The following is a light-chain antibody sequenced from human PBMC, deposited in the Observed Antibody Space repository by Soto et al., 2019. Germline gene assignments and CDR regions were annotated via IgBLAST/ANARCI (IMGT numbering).Light chain of an antibody. J-gene: IGLJ3*02. CDR2: DTD. CDR3: GGWDSDLDSVL. CDR1: TSNIGNNY. Sequence: QSVLTQPPSLSAAPGQRVTISCSGSTSNIGNNYVSWYQQVPRTAPKLLIYDTDQRPPGIPNRFSGSKSGTTATLAITGLQTGDEADYFCGGWDSDLDSVLFGGGTKLTVL. V-gene: IGLV1-51*01.